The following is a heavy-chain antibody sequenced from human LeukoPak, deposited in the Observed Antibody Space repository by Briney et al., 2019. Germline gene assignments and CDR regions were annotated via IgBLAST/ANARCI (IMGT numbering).Heavy chain of an antibody. J-gene: IGHJ6*02. CDR1: GFAVSSNY. CDR2: IYSGGST. CDR3: ARDAYRDYYDNSGYYYVGMDV. D-gene: IGHD3-22*01. V-gene: IGHV3-53*01. Sequence: PGGSLRLSCAASGFAVSSNYMNWVRQAPGKGLEWVSVIYSGGSTYYADSVKGRFTISRDNSKNTLYLQMHSLGAEDTAMYFCARDAYRDYYDNSGYYYVGMDVWGQGTTVTVSS.